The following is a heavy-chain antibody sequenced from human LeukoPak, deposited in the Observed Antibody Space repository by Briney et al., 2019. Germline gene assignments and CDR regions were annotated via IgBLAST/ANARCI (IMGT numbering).Heavy chain of an antibody. Sequence: ASVKVSCKASGYTFTSCEISWVRQATGQGLEWVGWINPNSGHSGSAQKFQGRVTITADKSTSTAYMELSSLRSEDTAVYYCARAYDSSGYPRFQHWGQGTMVTVSS. V-gene: IGHV1-8*01. J-gene: IGHJ3*01. CDR3: ARAYDSSGYPRFQH. CDR1: GYTFTSCE. D-gene: IGHD3-22*01. CDR2: INPNSGHS.